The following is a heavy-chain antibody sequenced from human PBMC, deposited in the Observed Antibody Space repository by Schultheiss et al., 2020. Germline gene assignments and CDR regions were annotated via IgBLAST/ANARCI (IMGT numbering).Heavy chain of an antibody. CDR1: GFTFSSYD. CDR2: IGTAGDT. V-gene: IGHV3-13*01. CDR3: ALFDIVVVPAATDNDY. Sequence: GGSLRLSCAASGFTFSSYDMHWVRQATGKGLEWVSAIGTAGDTYYPGSVKGRFTISRDNSKNTLYPQMNSLRAEDTAVYYCALFDIVVVPAATDNDYWGQGTLVTVSS. D-gene: IGHD2-2*01. J-gene: IGHJ4*02.